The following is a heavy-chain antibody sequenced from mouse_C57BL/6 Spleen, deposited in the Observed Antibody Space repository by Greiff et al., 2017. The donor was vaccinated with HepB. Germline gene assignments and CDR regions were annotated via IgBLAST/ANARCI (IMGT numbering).Heavy chain of an antibody. Sequence: DVKLVESGGGLVKPGGSLKLSCAASGFTFSSYAMSWVRQTPEKRLEWVATISDGGSYTYYPDNVKGRFTISRDNAKNNLYLQMSHLKSEDTAMYYCARIYYGNRYAMDYWGQGTSVTVSS. CDR2: ISDGGSYT. D-gene: IGHD2-1*01. CDR3: ARIYYGNRYAMDY. V-gene: IGHV5-4*03. J-gene: IGHJ4*01. CDR1: GFTFSSYA.